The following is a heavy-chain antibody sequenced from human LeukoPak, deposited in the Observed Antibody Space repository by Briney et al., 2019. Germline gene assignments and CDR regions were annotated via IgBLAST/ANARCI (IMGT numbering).Heavy chain of an antibody. CDR1: GESFNSHY. Sequence: SETLSLTCAVYGESFNSHYWSWIRQPPGKTLELLGEANHREDTKYNPSLKSRVTISVDTSKNQFSLRLTSVTAADTAVYYCARVTGGRMTIFRVVPFHFDYWGQGTLVTVSS. V-gene: IGHV4-34*01. CDR2: ANHREDT. J-gene: IGHJ4*02. CDR3: ARVTGGRMTIFRVVPFHFDY. D-gene: IGHD3-3*01.